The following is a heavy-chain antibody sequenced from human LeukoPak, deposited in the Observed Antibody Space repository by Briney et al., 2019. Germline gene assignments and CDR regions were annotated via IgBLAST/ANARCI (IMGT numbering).Heavy chain of an antibody. J-gene: IGHJ5*02. CDR3: AREGSTSNWFDP. CDR1: GYTFTGYY. CDR2: INPNSGGT. Sequence: ASVKVSCKASGYTFTGYYMHWVRQAPGQELEWMGRINPNSGGTNYAQKFQGRVTMTRDTSISTAYMELSRLRSDDTAVYYCAREGSTSNWFDPWGQGTLVTVSS. V-gene: IGHV1-2*06. D-gene: IGHD2-2*01.